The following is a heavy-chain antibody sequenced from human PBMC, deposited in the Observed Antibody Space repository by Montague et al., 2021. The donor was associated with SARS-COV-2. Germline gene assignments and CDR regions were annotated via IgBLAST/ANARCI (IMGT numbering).Heavy chain of an antibody. D-gene: IGHD3-16*01. CDR1: GFTFGTYA. V-gene: IGHV3-49*03. J-gene: IGHJ4*02. CDR2: VRGRVYGGTT. Sequence: SLRLSCPGSGFTFGTYAMSWFRQAPGKGLEWVGFVRGRVYGGTTEYAASVKGRFTISRDDSKSIAYLQMNSLKTEDTAVYYCTREPDAFDWGQGTLVTVSS. CDR3: TREPDAFD.